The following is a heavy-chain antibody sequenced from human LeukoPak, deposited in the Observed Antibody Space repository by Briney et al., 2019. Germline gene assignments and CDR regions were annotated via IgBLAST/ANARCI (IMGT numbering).Heavy chain of an antibody. CDR2: IYSGGST. Sequence: GGSLRLSCAAFGFTVSSNYMSWVRQAPGKGLEWVSVIYSGGSTYYADSVKGRFTISRDNSKNTLYLQMNSLRAEDTAVCHCARGIPLDHWGQGTQVTVSS. CDR1: GFTVSSNY. CDR3: ARGIPLDH. V-gene: IGHV3-53*01. J-gene: IGHJ4*02.